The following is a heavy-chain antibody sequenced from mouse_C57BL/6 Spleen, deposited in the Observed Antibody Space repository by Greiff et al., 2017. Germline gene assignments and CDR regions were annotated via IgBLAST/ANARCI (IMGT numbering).Heavy chain of an antibody. D-gene: IGHD2-2*01. J-gene: IGHJ1*03. CDR2: IRLKSDNYAT. Sequence: EVKVEESGGGLVQPGGSMKLSCVASGFTFSNYWMNWVRQSPEKGLEWVAQIRLKSDNYATHYAESVKGRFTISRDDSKSSVYLQMNNLMAEDTGIYYCTVYGYDWYFDVWGTGTTVTVSS. CDR1: GFTFSNYW. CDR3: TVYGYDWYFDV. V-gene: IGHV6-3*01.